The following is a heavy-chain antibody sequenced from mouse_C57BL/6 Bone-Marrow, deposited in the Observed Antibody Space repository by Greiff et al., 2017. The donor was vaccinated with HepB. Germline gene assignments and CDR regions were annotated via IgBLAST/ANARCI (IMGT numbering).Heavy chain of an antibody. CDR2: IDPSDSYT. D-gene: IGHD1-1*01. V-gene: IGHV1-59*01. CDR1: GYTFTSYW. CDR3: ARPIYYYGSSKYYFDY. J-gene: IGHJ2*01. Sequence: VQLQQPGAELVRPGTSVKLSCKASGYTFTSYWMHWVKQRPGQGLEWIGVIDPSDSYTNYNQKFKGKATLTVDTSSSTAYMQLSSLTSEDSAVYYCARPIYYYGSSKYYFDYWGQGTTLTVSS.